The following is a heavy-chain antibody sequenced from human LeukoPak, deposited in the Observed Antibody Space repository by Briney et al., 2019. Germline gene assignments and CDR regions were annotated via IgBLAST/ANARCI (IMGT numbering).Heavy chain of an antibody. D-gene: IGHD2-2*02. CDR2: IYTSGST. CDR3: ARHGDGYCSSTSCYRSWFDP. Sequence: VKPSETLSLTCTVSGCSISSYYWSWIRQPPGKGLEWIGYIYTSGSTNYNPSLRSRVTISVDTSKNHFSLKLSSVIAPDTAVYYCARHGDGYCSSTSCYRSWFDPRGQGTLVNVAS. CDR1: GCSISSYY. V-gene: IGHV4-4*09. J-gene: IGHJ5*02.